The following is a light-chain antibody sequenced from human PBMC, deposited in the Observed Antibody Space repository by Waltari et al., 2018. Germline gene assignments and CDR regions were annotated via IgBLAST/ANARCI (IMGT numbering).Light chain of an antibody. CDR2: DAS. J-gene: IGKJ4*01. V-gene: IGKV3D-11*02. CDR3: QQRTNWQSLS. CDR1: ENINIF. Sequence: EIVLTQSPATLSLSPGERATLSCRASENINIFLAWYQQKPGQAPRLLISDASNRAAGVPARFSGSGSLTDFTLTISSLEPEDFGVYYCQQRTNWQSLSFGGGTRVEIK.